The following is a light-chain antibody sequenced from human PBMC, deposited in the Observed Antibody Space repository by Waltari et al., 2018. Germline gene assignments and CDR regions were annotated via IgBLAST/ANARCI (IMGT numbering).Light chain of an antibody. Sequence: IQMTLSPSYLSASVGDRVTITCRASQSISSYLNWYQQKPGKAPKLLIYAASRLQSGVPSRFSGSGSGTDFTLTISSLQPEDFVTYYCQQSYSRGTFGQGTKVEIK. CDR3: QQSYSRGT. CDR2: AAS. J-gene: IGKJ1*01. CDR1: QSISSY. V-gene: IGKV1-39*01.